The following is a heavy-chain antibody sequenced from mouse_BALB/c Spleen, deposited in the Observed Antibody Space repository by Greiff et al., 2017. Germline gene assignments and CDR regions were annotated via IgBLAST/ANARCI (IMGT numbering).Heavy chain of an antibody. V-gene: IGHV3-6*02. D-gene: IGHD1-1*01. CDR1: GYSITSGYY. J-gene: IGHJ3*01. Sequence: VQLQQSGPGLVKPSQSLSLTCSVTGYSITSGYYWNWIRQFPGNKLEWMGYISYDGSNNYNPSLKNRISITRDTSKNQFFLKLNSVTTEDTATYYCARGYYYGSSYRFAYWGQGTLVTVSA. CDR3: ARGYYYGSSYRFAY. CDR2: ISYDGSN.